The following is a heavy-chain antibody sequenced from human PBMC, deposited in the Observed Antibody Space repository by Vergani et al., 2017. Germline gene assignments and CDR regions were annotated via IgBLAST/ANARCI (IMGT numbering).Heavy chain of an antibody. V-gene: IGHV1-69*04. D-gene: IGHD2-15*01. CDR2: IIPILGIA. CDR3: ARDRGYCSGGSCYSPYYYYYGMDV. Sequence: QGQLAQSGAEVKKPGSSVKVSCKASGGTFSSYTISWVRQAPGQGLEWMGRIIPILGIANYAQKFQGRVTITADKSTSTAYMELSSLRSEDTAVYYCARDRGYCSGGSCYSPYYYYYGMDVWGQGTTVTVSS. J-gene: IGHJ6*02. CDR1: GGTFSSYT.